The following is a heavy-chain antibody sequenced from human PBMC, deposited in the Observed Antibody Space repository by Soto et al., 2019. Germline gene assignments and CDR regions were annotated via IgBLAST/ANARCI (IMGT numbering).Heavy chain of an antibody. V-gene: IGHV1-69*02. CDR1: GGPFNNFI. CDR2: IIPILNKT. D-gene: IGHD6-25*01. Sequence: QVLLEQSGSVVKRPGSSVTVSCKASGGPFNNFIFTWVRQAPGQGLEWMGRIIPILNKTNYAQTFRGRVAITADTPASTSYIELTGLRLDDTAMYYCVKDLSGYTSLWGQGTLVSVTS. J-gene: IGHJ4*02. CDR3: VKDLSGYTSL.